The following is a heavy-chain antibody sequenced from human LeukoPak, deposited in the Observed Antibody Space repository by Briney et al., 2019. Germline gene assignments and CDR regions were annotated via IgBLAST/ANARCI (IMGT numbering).Heavy chain of an antibody. CDR3: ARGRGVVIAAIRVWFEP. CDR2: ISHYNGNA. V-gene: IGHV1-18*04. CDR1: RYTFTSHG. Sequence: GASVTDSCQASRYTFTSHGISGVRQAPGQGLEWMGLISHYNGNANYAQKLQGRVTMTTDTSTSTAYMELRSLRSDDTAVYYCARGRGVVIAAIRVWFEPWGQGTLVTVSS. D-gene: IGHD2-2*01. J-gene: IGHJ5*02.